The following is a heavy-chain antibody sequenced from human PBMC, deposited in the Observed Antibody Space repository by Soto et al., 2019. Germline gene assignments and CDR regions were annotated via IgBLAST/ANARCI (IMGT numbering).Heavy chain of an antibody. V-gene: IGHV3-33*01. CDR2: IWYDGSNK. D-gene: IGHD5-18*01. CDR3: AREGIQLLYYYYGMDV. J-gene: IGHJ6*02. Sequence: GGSLRLSCAASGFTFSSYGMHWVRQAPGKGLEWVAVIWYDGSNKYYADSVKGRFTISRDNAKNSLYLQMNSLRDEDTAVYYCAREGIQLLYYYYGMDVWGQGTTVTVSS. CDR1: GFTFSSYG.